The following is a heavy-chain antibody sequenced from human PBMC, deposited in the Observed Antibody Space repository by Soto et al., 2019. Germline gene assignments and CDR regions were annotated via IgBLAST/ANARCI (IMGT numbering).Heavy chain of an antibody. D-gene: IGHD3-22*01. V-gene: IGHV3-15*01. CDR3: TTGLSNGYYNFDF. Sequence: EGQLVESGGDLVKPGGSLRLSCAASRFTFRDAWMSWVRQAPGKGLEWVGRIKREIDGGTTDYAAPVKGRFTISRDDSENTLCLQMNSLKTEDTAVYYCTTGLSNGYYNFDFWGQGTLVTVSS. J-gene: IGHJ4*02. CDR2: IKREIDGGTT. CDR1: RFTFRDAW.